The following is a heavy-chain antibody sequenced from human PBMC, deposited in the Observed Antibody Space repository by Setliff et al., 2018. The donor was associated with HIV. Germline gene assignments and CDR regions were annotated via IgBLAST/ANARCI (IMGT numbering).Heavy chain of an antibody. J-gene: IGHJ6*02. CDR1: GYTFTNYG. CDR3: ATRGEQLYFYGMDV. CDR2: IHTNTGGP. V-gene: IGHV7-4-1*02. D-gene: IGHD1-26*01. Sequence: GASVKVSCKASGYTFTNYGVSWVRQAPGQGLEWVGWIHTNTGGPTYAQGFTGRFVFSFDTSVSTAYLQISGLKAEDTAVYYCATRGEQLYFYGMDVWGQGTTVTVSS.